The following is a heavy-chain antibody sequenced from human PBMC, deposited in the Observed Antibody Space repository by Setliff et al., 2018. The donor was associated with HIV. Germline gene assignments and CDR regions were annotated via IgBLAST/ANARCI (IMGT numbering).Heavy chain of an antibody. D-gene: IGHD3-10*01. Sequence: GGSLRLSCAASGFTFSNAWMSWVRQAPGKGLEWVGRIKSKTDGGTTDYAPPVKGRFTISRDDSKNTLYLQMNSLKTEDTAVYYCTTRYYGSGSRPYYYYGMDVWGQGTTVTV. J-gene: IGHJ6*02. CDR3: TTRYYGSGSRPYYYYGMDV. CDR2: IKSKTDGGTT. CDR1: GFTFSNAW. V-gene: IGHV3-15*01.